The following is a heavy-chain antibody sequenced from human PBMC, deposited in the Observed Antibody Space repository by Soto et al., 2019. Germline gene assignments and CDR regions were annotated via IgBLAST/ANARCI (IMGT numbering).Heavy chain of an antibody. Sequence: QVHLQESGPGLVKPSETVSLTCTVSGDFISTFYWSWIRQPPGKGLEWIGYIYSGGSTNYNPSLKSRVTLSVDTSKNQLSLNLTSVTAADTAVYYCVREGNQWLVHNKKDRHSYYMDVWGKGTAVTVSS. V-gene: IGHV4-59*01. J-gene: IGHJ6*03. CDR1: GDFISTFY. D-gene: IGHD6-19*01. CDR2: IYSGGST. CDR3: VREGNQWLVHNKKDRHSYYMDV.